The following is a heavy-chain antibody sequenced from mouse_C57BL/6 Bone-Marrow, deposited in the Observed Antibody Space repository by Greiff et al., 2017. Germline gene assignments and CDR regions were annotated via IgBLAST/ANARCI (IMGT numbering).Heavy chain of an antibody. CDR3: TTYSKDYFDY. CDR1: GFNIKDDY. V-gene: IGHV14-4*01. J-gene: IGHJ2*01. D-gene: IGHD2-5*01. Sequence: EVQLVESGAELVRPGASVKLSCTASGFNIKDDYMHWVKQRPEQGLEWIGWIDPENGDTEYASKFQGKATITADTSSNTAYLQLSSLTSEDTAVYYCTTYSKDYFDYWGQGTTLTVSS. CDR2: IDPENGDT.